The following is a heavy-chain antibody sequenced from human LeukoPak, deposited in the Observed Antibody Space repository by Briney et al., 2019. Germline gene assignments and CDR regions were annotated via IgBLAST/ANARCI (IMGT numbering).Heavy chain of an antibody. D-gene: IGHD2-15*01. CDR3: ARDRSSVGADWYFDL. J-gene: IGHJ2*01. Sequence: ASVKVSCKASGYTCTSYYMHWVRQAPGQGHEWMGIINPSGGSTSYAQKFQGRVTMTRDTSTSTVYMELSSLRSEDTAVYYCARDRSSVGADWYFDLWGRGTLVTVSS. CDR2: INPSGGST. V-gene: IGHV1-46*03. CDR1: GYTCTSYY.